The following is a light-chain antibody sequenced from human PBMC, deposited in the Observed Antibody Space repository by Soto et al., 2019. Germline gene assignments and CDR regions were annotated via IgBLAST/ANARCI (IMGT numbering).Light chain of an antibody. Sequence: QSVLTQPASVSGSPGQSITISCTGARTDVDGHDYVSWYQQHPGQAPKLIIFDVHNRPSGVSSRFSGSKSGDTASLTISGLRAEDDGDYYCSSYTASTPFYVFGTGTEVTVL. J-gene: IGLJ1*01. V-gene: IGLV2-14*03. CDR1: RTDVDGHDY. CDR2: DVH. CDR3: SSYTASTPFYV.